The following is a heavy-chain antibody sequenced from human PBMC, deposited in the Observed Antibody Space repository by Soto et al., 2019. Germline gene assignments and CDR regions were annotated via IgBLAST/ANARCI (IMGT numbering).Heavy chain of an antibody. D-gene: IGHD1-1*01. CDR2: INGDGSST. J-gene: IGHJ5*02. Sequence: GGSLRLSCAASGFTLSNYWMHWVRQAPGKGLVWVSRINGDGSSTKYADSVKGRFTISIDNAKNTVYLQMNSLTAEDTAVYYCSREDRPSRSGYGTWGQGTVVTVSS. V-gene: IGHV3-74*01. CDR3: SREDRPSRSGYGT. CDR1: GFTLSNYW.